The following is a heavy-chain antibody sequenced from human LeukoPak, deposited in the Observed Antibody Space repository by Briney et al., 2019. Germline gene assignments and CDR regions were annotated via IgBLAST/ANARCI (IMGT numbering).Heavy chain of an antibody. CDR1: GGSISSSSYY. J-gene: IGHJ4*02. CDR3: ARPHISSGWYVY. CDR2: IYYSGST. D-gene: IGHD6-19*01. Sequence: SETLSLTCTVSGGSISSSSYYWGWIRQPPGTGLEWIGSIYYSGSTYYNPSLKSRVTISVDTSKNQFSLKLSSVTAADTAVYYCARPHISSGWYVYWGQGTLVTVSS. V-gene: IGHV4-39*01.